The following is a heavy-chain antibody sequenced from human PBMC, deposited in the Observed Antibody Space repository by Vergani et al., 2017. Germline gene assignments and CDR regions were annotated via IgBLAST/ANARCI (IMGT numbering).Heavy chain of an antibody. CDR3: ARDPDIVVVPAEYYYYYMDV. V-gene: IGHV1-18*04. J-gene: IGHJ6*03. D-gene: IGHD2-2*01. CDR1: GYTFTSYG. Sequence: QVQLVQSGAEVKKPGASVKVSCKASGYTFTSYGISWVRQAPGQGLEWVGWISAYNGNTNYAQKLQGRVTMTTDTSTSTAYMELRSLRSDDTAVYYCARDPDIVVVPAEYYYYYMDVWGKGTTVTVSS. CDR2: ISAYNGNT.